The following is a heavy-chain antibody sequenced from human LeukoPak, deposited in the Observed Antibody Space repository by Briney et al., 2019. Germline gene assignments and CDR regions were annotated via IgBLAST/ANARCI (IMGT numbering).Heavy chain of an antibody. CDR2: INHSGST. J-gene: IGHJ6*02. D-gene: IGHD3-22*01. V-gene: IGHV4-34*01. CDR1: GGSFSGYY. Sequence: SETLSHTCAVYGGSFSGYYWSWSRQPPGKGLEWIGEINHSGSTNYNPSLKSRVTISVDTSKNQFSLKLSSVTAADTAVYYCARGPYYYDSSGYYNYYYYGMDVWGQGTTVTVSS. CDR3: ARGPYYYDSSGYYNYYYYGMDV.